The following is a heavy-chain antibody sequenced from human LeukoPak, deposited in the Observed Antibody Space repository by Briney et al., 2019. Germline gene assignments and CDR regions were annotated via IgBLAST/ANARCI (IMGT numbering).Heavy chain of an antibody. V-gene: IGHV4-34*01. J-gene: IGHJ4*02. CDR1: GGSFSGYY. Sequence: SETLSLTCAVYGGSFSGYYWSWIRQPPGKGLEWIGEINHSGSTNYNPSLKSRITISVDTSKNQFSLKLSSVTAADTAVYCCARDQTGGYWDQGTLVTVSS. D-gene: IGHD2-15*01. CDR2: INHSGST. CDR3: ARDQTGGY.